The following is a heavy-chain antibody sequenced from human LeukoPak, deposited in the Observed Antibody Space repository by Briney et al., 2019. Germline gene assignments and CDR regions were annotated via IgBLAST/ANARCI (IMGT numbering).Heavy chain of an antibody. D-gene: IGHD5-24*01. V-gene: IGHV4-34*01. CDR2: INHSGSI. CDR3: ARALYKRFRDGYYYYGMDV. J-gene: IGHJ6*02. Sequence: SETLSLTCAVYGGSFSGYYWSWIRQPPGKGLEWIGEINHSGSINYNPSLKSRVTISVDTSKNQFSLKLSSVTAADTAVYYCARALYKRFRDGYYYYGMDVWGQGTTVTVSS. CDR1: GGSFSGYY.